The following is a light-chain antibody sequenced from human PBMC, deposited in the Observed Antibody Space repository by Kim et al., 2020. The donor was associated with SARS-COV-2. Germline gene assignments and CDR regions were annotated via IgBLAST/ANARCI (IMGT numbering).Light chain of an antibody. Sequence: DIQMTQSPSTLSASVGDRVTITCRASQSINSWLAWHRQKPGKAPKVLIYKASTLESGVPSRFSGSGSGTEFTLTISSLQPDDFATYYCQQYNIPPLTFGGGTKVDIK. CDR2: KAS. CDR1: QSINSW. J-gene: IGKJ4*01. CDR3: QQYNIPPLT. V-gene: IGKV1-5*03.